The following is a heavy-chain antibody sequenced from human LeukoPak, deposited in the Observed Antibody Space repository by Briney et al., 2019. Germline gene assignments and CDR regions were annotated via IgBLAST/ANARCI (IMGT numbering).Heavy chain of an antibody. J-gene: IGHJ5*02. CDR3: ARDPSRGSYNWFDP. CDR2: IYSGGST. CDR1: GFTVSSNY. Sequence: GGSLRLSCAASGFTVSSNYMSWVRQAPGKGLEWVSVIYSGGSTYYADFVKGRFTISRDNSKNTLYLQMNSLRAEDTAVYYCARDPSRGSYNWFDPWGQGTLVTVSS. D-gene: IGHD1-26*01. V-gene: IGHV3-66*01.